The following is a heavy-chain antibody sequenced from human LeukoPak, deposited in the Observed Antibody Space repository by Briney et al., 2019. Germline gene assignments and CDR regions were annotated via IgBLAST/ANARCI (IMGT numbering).Heavy chain of an antibody. CDR2: MNPNSGNT. Sequence: GASVKVSCKASGYTFTSYDINWVRQATGQGLEWMGWMNPNSGNTGYAQKFQGRVTVTRDTSTSTVYMELSSLRSEDTAVYYCARDHKKGRPGDWFDPWGQGTLVTVSS. D-gene: IGHD3-10*01. J-gene: IGHJ5*02. CDR1: GYTFTSYD. V-gene: IGHV1-8*01. CDR3: ARDHKKGRPGDWFDP.